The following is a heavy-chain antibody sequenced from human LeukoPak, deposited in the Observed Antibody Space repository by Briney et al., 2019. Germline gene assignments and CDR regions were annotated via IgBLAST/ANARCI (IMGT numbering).Heavy chain of an antibody. V-gene: IGHV5-51*01. CDR1: GYNYW. CDR3: ARHLFSNDFFYYYLDV. J-gene: IGHJ6*03. CDR2: IYLSDSDP. D-gene: IGHD3-3*01. Sequence: GESLKISCKGSGYNYWIAWVRQMPGKGLEWMGMIYLSDSDPRYSPSFQGQVTIPADKSISTAYLQWSSLKASDTAIYYCARHLFSNDFFYYYLDVWGKGTTVTVSS.